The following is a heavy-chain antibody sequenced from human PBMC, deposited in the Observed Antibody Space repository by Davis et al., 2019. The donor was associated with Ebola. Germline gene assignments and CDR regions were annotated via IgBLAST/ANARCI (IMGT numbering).Heavy chain of an antibody. J-gene: IGHJ3*02. CDR3: ARGLHFVSGTYYNVPGFDI. CDR1: GGSIRSSSW. D-gene: IGHD3-10*01. Sequence: MPSETLSLTCVVSGGSIRSSSWWSWVRQAPGKGLEWIGESFHSGSTNYNPSLKSRVTISVDKSNNQFSLNLSSLTAADTALYYCARGLHFVSGTYYNVPGFDIWGQGTMVSVSS. V-gene: IGHV4-4*02. CDR2: SFHSGST.